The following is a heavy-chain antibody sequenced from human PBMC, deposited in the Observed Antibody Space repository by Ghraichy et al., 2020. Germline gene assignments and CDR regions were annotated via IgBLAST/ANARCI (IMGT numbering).Heavy chain of an antibody. D-gene: IGHD3-22*01. V-gene: IGHV3-11*06. Sequence: GGSLRLSCAASGFTFSDYYMSWIRQAPGKGLEWLSYISSSSSYINYADSVKGRFTISRDNAKNSLYLQMNSLRAEDTAVYYCARVRRGYDIRTDDAFDIWGQGTMVTVSS. CDR2: ISSSSSYI. CDR3: ARVRRGYDIRTDDAFDI. J-gene: IGHJ3*02. CDR1: GFTFSDYY.